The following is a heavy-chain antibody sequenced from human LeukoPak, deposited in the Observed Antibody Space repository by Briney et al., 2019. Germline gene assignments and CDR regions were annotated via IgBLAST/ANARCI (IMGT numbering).Heavy chain of an antibody. D-gene: IGHD1-1*01. CDR2: IYYSGSP. CDR1: GGSMSSYY. CDR3: ARWRTAKTGFDY. Sequence: PSETLSLTCTVSGGSMSSYYWGWIRQPPGKGLEWIGSIYYSGSPYYNPSLKSRVTISVDTSKNQFSLKVSSVTAADTAVYYCARWRTAKTGFDYWGQGTLVTVSS. V-gene: IGHV4-39*01. J-gene: IGHJ4*02.